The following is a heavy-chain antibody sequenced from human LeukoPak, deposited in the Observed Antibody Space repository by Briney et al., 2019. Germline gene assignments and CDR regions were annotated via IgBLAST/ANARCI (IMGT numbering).Heavy chain of an antibody. D-gene: IGHD3-10*01. CDR1: GGSFSGYY. CDR3: ARGRFGEPPSSPFDY. Sequence: SETLSLTCAVYGGSFSGYYWSWIRQPPGKGLEWIGEINHSGSTNYNPSLKSRVTISVDTSKNQFSLKLSSVTAADTAVYYCARGRFGEPPSSPFDYWGQGTLVTVSS. V-gene: IGHV4-34*01. CDR2: INHSGST. J-gene: IGHJ4*02.